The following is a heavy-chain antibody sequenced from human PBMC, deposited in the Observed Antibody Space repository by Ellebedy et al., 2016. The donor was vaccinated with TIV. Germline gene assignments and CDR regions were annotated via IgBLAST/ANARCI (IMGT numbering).Heavy chain of an antibody. Sequence: GESLKISCAASGFTFNVNWMAWVRQAPGKGLEWVANMKHDGSEKYYVDSVKGRFTISRDNAKNSLFLQMNSLRAADTAVYYCARVVRAWYGFDYWGLGTLVTVSS. CDR2: MKHDGSEK. CDR3: ARVVRAWYGFDY. CDR1: GFTFNVNW. V-gene: IGHV3-7*03. D-gene: IGHD6-19*01. J-gene: IGHJ4*02.